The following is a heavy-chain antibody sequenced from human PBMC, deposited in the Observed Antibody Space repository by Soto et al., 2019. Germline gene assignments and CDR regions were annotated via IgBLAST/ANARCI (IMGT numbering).Heavy chain of an antibody. CDR2: ISGSGSST. D-gene: IGHD6-19*01. Sequence: EVQLLESGGGLVQSGGSLRLSCTASGFTFNNYAMNWVRQAPGKGLEWVSGISGSGSSTYYADSVKGRFSISRDNSKNSLYLQMNSLRAEDTAVYYCARDAAVAGNYGMDVWGQGTTVTVSS. CDR1: GFTFNNYA. CDR3: ARDAAVAGNYGMDV. V-gene: IGHV3-23*01. J-gene: IGHJ6*02.